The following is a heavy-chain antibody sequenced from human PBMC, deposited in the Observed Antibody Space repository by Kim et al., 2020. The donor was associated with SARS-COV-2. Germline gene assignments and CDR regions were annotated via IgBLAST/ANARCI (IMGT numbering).Heavy chain of an antibody. Sequence: ASVKVSCKASGYTFTSYDINWVRQATGQGLEWMGWMNPNSGNTGYAQKFQGRVTMTRNTSISTAYMELSSLRSEDTAVYYCASGPGDYDFWSGQNNNWFDPWGQGTLVTVSS. CDR1: GYTFTSYD. CDR2: MNPNSGNT. J-gene: IGHJ5*02. CDR3: ASGPGDYDFWSGQNNNWFDP. D-gene: IGHD3-3*01. V-gene: IGHV1-8*01.